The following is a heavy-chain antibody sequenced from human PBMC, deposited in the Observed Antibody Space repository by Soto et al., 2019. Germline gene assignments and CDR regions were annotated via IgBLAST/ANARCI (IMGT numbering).Heavy chain of an antibody. CDR2: ISGSGGST. V-gene: IGHV3-23*01. CDR3: AKVRGYSYGPPQEYYFDY. D-gene: IGHD5-18*01. J-gene: IGHJ4*02. Sequence: PGGSLRLSCAASGFTFSSYAMSWVRQAPGKGLEWVSAISGSGGSTYYADSVKGRFTISRDNSKNTLYLQMNSLRAEDTAVYYCAKVRGYSYGPPQEYYFDYWGQGTLVTVSS. CDR1: GFTFSSYA.